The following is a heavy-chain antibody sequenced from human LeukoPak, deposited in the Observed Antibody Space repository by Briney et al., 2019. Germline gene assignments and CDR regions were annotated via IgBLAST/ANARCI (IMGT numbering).Heavy chain of an antibody. J-gene: IGHJ4*02. Sequence: SETLSLTCAVYGGSFSGYHWSWIRQTPGKGLEWIGEINGSGRATYNPSLKSRVTMSVDTSRNQFSLKVNSVTAADTAVYYCARQGNYFGDYWGQGTLVTVSS. CDR3: ARQGNYFGDY. D-gene: IGHD3-10*01. V-gene: IGHV4-34*01. CDR1: GGSFSGYH. CDR2: INGSGRA.